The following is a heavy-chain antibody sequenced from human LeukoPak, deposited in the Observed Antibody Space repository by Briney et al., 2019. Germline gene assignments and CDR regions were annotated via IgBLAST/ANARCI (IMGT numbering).Heavy chain of an antibody. CDR1: GFTFSSYS. CDR3: AREGRWFEFDY. V-gene: IGHV3-48*01. Sequence: PGGSLILSCAASGFTFSSYSMNWVRQAPGKGLEWVSYISSSSSTIYYADSVKGRFTISRDNAKNSLYLQMNSLRAEDTAVYYCAREGRWFEFDYWGQGTLVTVSS. J-gene: IGHJ4*02. D-gene: IGHD3-10*01. CDR2: ISSSSSTI.